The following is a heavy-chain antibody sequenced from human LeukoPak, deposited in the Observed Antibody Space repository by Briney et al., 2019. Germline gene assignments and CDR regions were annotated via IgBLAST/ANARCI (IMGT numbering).Heavy chain of an antibody. CDR3: ARGEQLGWYFDL. V-gene: IGHV4-34*01. J-gene: IGHJ2*01. Sequence: PSETLSLTCAVYGGSFSGYYWSWIRQPPGKGLEWIGEINHSGSTNYNPSLKSRVTISVDRSKNQFSLKLSSVTAADTAVYYCARGEQLGWYFDLWGRGTLVTVSS. CDR2: INHSGST. D-gene: IGHD6-6*01. CDR1: GGSFSGYY.